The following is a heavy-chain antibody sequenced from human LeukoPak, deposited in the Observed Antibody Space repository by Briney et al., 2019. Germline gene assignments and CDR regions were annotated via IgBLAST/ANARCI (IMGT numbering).Heavy chain of an antibody. D-gene: IGHD3-3*01. CDR3: AKDMIFGVVIINYGMDV. CDR1: GFTFSSYA. Sequence: PGGSLRLSCAASGFTFSSYAMSWVRQAPGRGPEWVSAISGSGGSTYYADSVKGRFTISRDNSKNTLYLQMNSLRAEDTAVYYCAKDMIFGVVIINYGMDVWGQGTTVTVSS. CDR2: ISGSGGST. J-gene: IGHJ6*02. V-gene: IGHV3-23*01.